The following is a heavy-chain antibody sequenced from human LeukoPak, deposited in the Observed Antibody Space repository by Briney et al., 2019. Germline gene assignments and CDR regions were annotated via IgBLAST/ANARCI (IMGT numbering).Heavy chain of an antibody. Sequence: PGGSLRLSCEASGFTFSSFGMHWVRQAPGKGLEWEAFIRRDGDVIYYADSVKGRFTISRDNSKNMVYLQMNSLRAAVTAVYYCSKGRIAVARYYGMDVWGQGTTVTVFS. V-gene: IGHV3-30*02. CDR3: SKGRIAVARYYGMDV. CDR1: GFTFSSFG. D-gene: IGHD6-19*01. CDR2: IRRDGDVI. J-gene: IGHJ6*02.